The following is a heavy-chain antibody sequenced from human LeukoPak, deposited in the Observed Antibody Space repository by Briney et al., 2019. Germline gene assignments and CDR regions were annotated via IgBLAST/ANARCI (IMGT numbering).Heavy chain of an antibody. CDR2: IYYSGST. CDR1: GRSISSYY. Sequence: PSETLSLTCTVSGRSISSYYWSWIQQPPGKGLEWIGYIYYSGSTNYNPSLKSRVTISVDTSKNQFSLKLSSVTAADTAVYYCARDRADYLDYWGQGTLVTVSS. V-gene: IGHV4-59*01. CDR3: ARDRADYLDY. D-gene: IGHD1-26*01. J-gene: IGHJ4*02.